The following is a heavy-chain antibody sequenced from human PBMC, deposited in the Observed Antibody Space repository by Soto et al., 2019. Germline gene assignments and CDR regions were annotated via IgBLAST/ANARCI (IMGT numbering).Heavy chain of an antibody. CDR2: IYYSGST. CDR1: GGSISSGGYY. D-gene: IGHD4-4*01. CDR3: AGGLDYRNHYYMEV. J-gene: IGHJ6*03. Sequence: PSETLSLTCTVSGGSISSGGYYWSWIRQHPGKGLEWIGYIYYSGSTYYNPSLKSRVTISVDTSTNQFSLKLSSVTAADTAVYYCAGGLDYRNHYYMEVWGKGNTVTVS. V-gene: IGHV4-31*03.